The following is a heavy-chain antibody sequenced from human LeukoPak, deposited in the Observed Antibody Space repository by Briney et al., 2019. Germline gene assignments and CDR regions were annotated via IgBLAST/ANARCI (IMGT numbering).Heavy chain of an antibody. Sequence: SETLSLTCAVSGGSISSGGYSWSWIRQPPGKGLEWIGYIYHSGSTYYNPSLKSRVTISVDRSKNQFSLKLSSVTAADTAVYYCARGTSFYGSGSFGKYYFDYWGQGTLVTVSS. V-gene: IGHV4-30-2*01. J-gene: IGHJ4*02. D-gene: IGHD3-10*01. CDR1: GGSISSGGYS. CDR3: ARGTSFYGSGSFGKYYFDY. CDR2: IYHSGST.